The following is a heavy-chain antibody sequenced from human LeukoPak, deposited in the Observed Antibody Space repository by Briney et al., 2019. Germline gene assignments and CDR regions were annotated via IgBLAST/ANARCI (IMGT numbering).Heavy chain of an antibody. CDR3: AKVPAPTGYHNYYYYGMDV. J-gene: IGHJ6*02. Sequence: GTSLRLTCAASGFTFSAYPMHWVRQAPGKGLEWVSAISGSGGSTYYADSVKGRFTIPRDNSKNTLYLQMNSLRAKDTAVYYCAKVPAPTGYHNYYYYGMDVWGQGTTVTVSS. CDR1: GFTFSAYP. CDR2: ISGSGGST. D-gene: IGHD3-9*01. V-gene: IGHV3-23*01.